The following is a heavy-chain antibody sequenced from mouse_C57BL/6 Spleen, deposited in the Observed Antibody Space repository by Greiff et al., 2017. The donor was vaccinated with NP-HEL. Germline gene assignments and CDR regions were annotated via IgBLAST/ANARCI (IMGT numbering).Heavy chain of an antibody. CDR1: GYTFTSYW. D-gene: IGHD1-1*02. V-gene: IGHV1-53*01. CDR2: INPSNGGT. J-gene: IGHJ2*01. Sequence: VQLQQPGTELVKPGASVKLSCKASGYTFTSYWMHWVKQRPGQGLEWIGNINPSNGGTNYNEKFKSKATLTVVKSSSTAYMQLSSLTSEDSAVYYCARSLWSHGGYYFDYWGQGTTLTVSS. CDR3: ARSLWSHGGYYFDY.